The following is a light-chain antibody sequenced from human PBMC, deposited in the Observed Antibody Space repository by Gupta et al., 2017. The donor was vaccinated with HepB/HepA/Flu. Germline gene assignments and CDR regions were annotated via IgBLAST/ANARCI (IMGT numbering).Light chain of an antibody. CDR2: KPS. CDR3: QQYNSYPRT. CDR1: QSISNW. Sequence: DNQMTQSPSTLSASEGDRVTITCRDSQSISNWLAWYQHKPGKAPKLLIYKPSSLESGIPSRFSGSGHRTELTLTNSSLQPDDFAPYYCQQYNSYPRTFGEGTKVEIK. J-gene: IGKJ4*02. V-gene: IGKV1-5*03.